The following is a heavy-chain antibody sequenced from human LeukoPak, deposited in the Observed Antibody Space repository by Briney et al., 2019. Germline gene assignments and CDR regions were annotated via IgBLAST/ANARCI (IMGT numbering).Heavy chain of an antibody. J-gene: IGHJ4*02. CDR3: ARGVLEWLSLDY. D-gene: IGHD3-3*01. CDR1: GGSISSYY. V-gene: IGHV4-4*07. Sequence: SETLSLTCTVSGGSISSYYWSWIRQPAGKGLERIGRIYTSGSTNYNPSLKSRVTISVDTSKNQFSLKLSSVTAADTAVYYCARGVLEWLSLDYWGQGTLVTVSS. CDR2: IYTSGST.